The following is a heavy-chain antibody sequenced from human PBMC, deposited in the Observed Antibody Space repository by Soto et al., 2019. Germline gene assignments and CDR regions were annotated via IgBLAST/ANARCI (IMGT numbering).Heavy chain of an antibody. V-gene: IGHV1-18*01. D-gene: IGHD3-10*01. Sequence: QVQVVQSGAEVKKPGASVKVSCKASGFTFNTYGFTWVRQAPGKGLEWMGWLRDRNGNTHLAQKFQGRVTMTTDSSASTAYMELRSLRADDTAVYYSARALYDGTGSGFYGYIDVWRKGTMVTVFS. CDR2: LRDRNGNT. CDR1: GFTFNTYG. J-gene: IGHJ6*03. CDR3: ARALYDGTGSGFYGYIDV.